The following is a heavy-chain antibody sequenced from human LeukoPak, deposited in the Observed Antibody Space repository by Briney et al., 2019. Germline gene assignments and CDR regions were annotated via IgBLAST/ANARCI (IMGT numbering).Heavy chain of an antibody. Sequence: GGSLRLSCAASGFTFSSYSMNWVRQAPGKGLEWVSYISSSSSTIYYADSVKGRFTISRDNAKNSLYLQMNSLRAEDTAVYYCASRGGWDGYNKYYYWGQGTLVTVSS. J-gene: IGHJ4*02. V-gene: IGHV3-48*04. CDR1: GFTFSSYS. D-gene: IGHD5-24*01. CDR2: ISSSSSTI. CDR3: ASRGGWDGYNKYYY.